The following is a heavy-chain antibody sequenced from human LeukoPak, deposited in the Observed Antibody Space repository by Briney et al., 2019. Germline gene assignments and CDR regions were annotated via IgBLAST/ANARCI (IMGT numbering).Heavy chain of an antibody. CDR3: ARDPIEAAVDFDY. V-gene: IGHV1-2*02. J-gene: IGHJ4*02. CDR2: INPNSGGT. CDR1: GYTFTSYY. D-gene: IGHD6-13*01. Sequence: ASVKVSCKASGYTFTSYYMHWVRQAPGQGLEWMGWINPNSGGTKYGQKFQGRVTMTRDTSISTAYMELSSLRSDDTAIYYCARDPIEAAVDFDYWGQGTLVTVSS.